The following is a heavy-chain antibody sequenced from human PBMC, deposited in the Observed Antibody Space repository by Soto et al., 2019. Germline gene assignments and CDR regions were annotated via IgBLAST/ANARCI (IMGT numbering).Heavy chain of an antibody. J-gene: IGHJ4*02. V-gene: IGHV3-23*01. CDR3: AKDRGIALAGTFGY. D-gene: IGHD6-19*01. Sequence: GGSLRLSCAASGFTFSSYAMSWVRQAPGKGLEWVSAISGSGGSTYYADSVKGRFTISRDNSKNTLYLQMNSLRAEDTAVYFCAKDRGIALAGTFGYWGQGTLVTVSS. CDR2: ISGSGGST. CDR1: GFTFSSYA.